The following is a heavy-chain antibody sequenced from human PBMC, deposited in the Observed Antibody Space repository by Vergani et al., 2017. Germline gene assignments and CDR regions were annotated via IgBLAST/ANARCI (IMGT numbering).Heavy chain of an antibody. Sequence: VLPAPGKGLEWVAPVRVSAGSTYYADSVKGRFTISRDNSKNTLYLQMNSLRAEDTAVYYCAKDLSGNSGEDYWGQGTLVTVSS. D-gene: IGHD4-23*01. CDR3: AKDLSGNSGEDY. V-gene: IGHV3-23*01. CDR2: VRVSAGST. J-gene: IGHJ4*02.